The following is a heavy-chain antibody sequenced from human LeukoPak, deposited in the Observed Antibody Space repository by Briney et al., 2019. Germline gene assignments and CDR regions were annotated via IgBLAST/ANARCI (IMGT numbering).Heavy chain of an antibody. CDR2: ISSSGSTI. J-gene: IGHJ5*02. CDR1: GFTFSDYY. V-gene: IGHV3-11*04. Sequence: PGGSLRLSCAASGFTFSDYYMSWIRQAPGKGLEWVSYISSSGSTIYYADSVKGRFTISRDNSKNTLWLQMNSLRAEDTAVYYCSKDLWAGLLGYCSSTSCSSGFDPWGQGTLVTVSS. CDR3: SKDLWAGLLGYCSSTSCSSGFDP. D-gene: IGHD2-2*01.